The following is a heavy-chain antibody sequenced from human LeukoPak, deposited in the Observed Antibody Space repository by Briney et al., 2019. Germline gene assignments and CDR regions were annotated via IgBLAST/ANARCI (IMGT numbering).Heavy chain of an antibody. J-gene: IGHJ6*03. Sequence: PSETLSLTCAVSGGSISSSNWWSWVCQPPGKGLEWIGEINHSGSTNYNPSLKSRVTISVDTSKNQFSLKLSSVTAADTAVYYCARLGYCSSTSCYTTNYYYYMDVWGKGTTVTVSS. CDR1: GGSISSSNW. CDR3: ARLGYCSSTSCYTTNYYYYMDV. CDR2: INHSGST. D-gene: IGHD2-2*02. V-gene: IGHV4-4*02.